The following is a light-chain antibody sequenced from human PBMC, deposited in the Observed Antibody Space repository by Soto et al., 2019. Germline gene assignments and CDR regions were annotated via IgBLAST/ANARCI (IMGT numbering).Light chain of an antibody. J-gene: IGKJ4*01. Sequence: EIVMTQSPATLSVSPGERVTLSCRASQSVSSNLAWYQQKPGQAPRLLIYGASTRATGIPARFSGSGSGTDFTLTISSLQSEDFAVYYCQQHNNWPPLTFGGGNKGEIK. CDR2: GAS. CDR3: QQHNNWPPLT. CDR1: QSVSSN. V-gene: IGKV3D-15*01.